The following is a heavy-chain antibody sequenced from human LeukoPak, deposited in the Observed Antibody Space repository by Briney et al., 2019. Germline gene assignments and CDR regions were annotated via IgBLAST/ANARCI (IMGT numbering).Heavy chain of an antibody. D-gene: IGHD3-10*01. Sequence: GGSLRLSCAASGFTFSSYSMNWVGQAPGKGLEWVAFIRYDGSKKYYADSVKGRFTISRDNSNNTLYLQMNSLRAEDTAVYYCAKDDGHYYASGISPAYWGQGTLVTVSS. CDR3: AKDDGHYYASGISPAY. CDR2: IRYDGSKK. J-gene: IGHJ4*02. CDR1: GFTFSSYS. V-gene: IGHV3-30*02.